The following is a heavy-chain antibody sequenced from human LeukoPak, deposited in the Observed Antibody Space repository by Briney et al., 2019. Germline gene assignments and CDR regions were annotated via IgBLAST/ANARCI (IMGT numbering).Heavy chain of an antibody. CDR1: GFTFSSYW. CDR3: ARGSYGGSYHFDY. D-gene: IGHD1-26*01. V-gene: IGHV3-7*01. CDR2: IKQDGSEK. J-gene: IGHJ4*02. Sequence: GGSLRLSCAASGFTFSSYWMSWVRQAPGKGLEWVANIKQDGSEKYYVDSVKGRVTISRDNAKNSLYLQMNSLRAEDTAVYYCARGSYGGSYHFDYWGQGTLVTVSS.